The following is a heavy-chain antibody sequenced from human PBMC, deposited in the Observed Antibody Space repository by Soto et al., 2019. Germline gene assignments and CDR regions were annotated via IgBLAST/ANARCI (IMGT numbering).Heavy chain of an antibody. CDR2: INVYNGNT. Sequence: QVQLVQSGTEVKKPGASVKVSCKASGYTFNNFGISWVRQAPGQGLEWMGWINVYNGNTDYAQKFQGRVTVTTGTSTNTAYMELRSLGYDDPAVYYCARVIPGGYGYTALDYWGQGTQVTVSS. J-gene: IGHJ4*02. D-gene: IGHD5-18*01. CDR1: GYTFNNFG. CDR3: ARVIPGGYGYTALDY. V-gene: IGHV1-18*01.